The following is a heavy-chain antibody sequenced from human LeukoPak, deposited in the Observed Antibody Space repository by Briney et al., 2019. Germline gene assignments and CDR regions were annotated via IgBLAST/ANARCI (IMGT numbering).Heavy chain of an antibody. J-gene: IGHJ4*02. Sequence: GGSLRLSCAASGFTFSTFAMTWVRQAPGKGLEWVSLISGSGGITYYADSVNGRFTISRDNSKNTLYLQMHSLRAEDTAVYYCAARPGEVAVPFDYWGQGTLVTVPS. D-gene: IGHD2-15*01. CDR3: AARPGEVAVPFDY. CDR2: ISGSGGIT. CDR1: GFTFSTFA. V-gene: IGHV3-23*01.